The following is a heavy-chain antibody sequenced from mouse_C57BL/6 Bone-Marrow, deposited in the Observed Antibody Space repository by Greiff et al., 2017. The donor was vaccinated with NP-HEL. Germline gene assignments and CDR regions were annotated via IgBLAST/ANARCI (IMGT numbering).Heavy chain of an antibody. CDR3: ARGGTNPRRPPRKYYYGSSSEYFDY. CDR1: GYTFTDYY. Sequence: EVKVVESGPELVKPGASVKISCKASGYTFTDYYMNWVKQSHGKSLEWIGDINPNNGGTSYNQKFKGKATLTVDKSSSTAYMELRSLTSEDSAVYYCARGGTNPRRPPRKYYYGSSSEYFDYWGQGTTLTVSS. V-gene: IGHV1-26*01. CDR2: INPNNGGT. D-gene: IGHD1-1*01. J-gene: IGHJ2*01.